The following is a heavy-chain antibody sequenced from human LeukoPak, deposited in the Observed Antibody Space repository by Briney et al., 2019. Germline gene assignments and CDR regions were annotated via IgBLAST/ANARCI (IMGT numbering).Heavy chain of an antibody. D-gene: IGHD4-17*01. CDR2: ISGSGGST. Sequence: TGGSLRLSCAASGFTFSSYAMSWVRQAPGKGLEWVSAISGSGGSTYYADSVKGRFTISRDNSKNTLYLQMNSLRAEDTAVYYCAKDSYVYYGDYYPDYWGQGTLVTVPS. V-gene: IGHV3-23*01. CDR3: AKDSYVYYGDYYPDY. J-gene: IGHJ4*02. CDR1: GFTFSSYA.